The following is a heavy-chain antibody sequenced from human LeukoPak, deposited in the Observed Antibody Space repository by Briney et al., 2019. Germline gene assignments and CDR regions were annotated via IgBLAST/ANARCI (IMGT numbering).Heavy chain of an antibody. J-gene: IGHJ5*02. V-gene: IGHV4-59*01. Sequence: SSETLSLTCTVSGGSISSYYWSWIRQPPGKGLEWIGYIYYSGSTNYNPSLKSRVTISVDTSKNQLSLKLSSVTAADTAVYYCARGTTYYDFWSGYADWFDPWGQGTLVTVSS. D-gene: IGHD3-3*01. CDR2: IYYSGST. CDR3: ARGTTYYDFWSGYADWFDP. CDR1: GGSISSYY.